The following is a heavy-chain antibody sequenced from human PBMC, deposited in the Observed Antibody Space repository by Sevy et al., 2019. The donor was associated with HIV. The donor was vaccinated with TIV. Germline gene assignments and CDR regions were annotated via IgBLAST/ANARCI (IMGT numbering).Heavy chain of an antibody. CDR2: ISSSSNLI. CDR1: GFTFSSYE. Sequence: GGSLRLSCTASGFTFSSYEMNWVRQAPGKGLEWISYISSSSNLIYYADSVKGRFTVSRDNAKNSLYLEMNSLRVEDTAIYYCARDTNWIVASAASADFAWGQGTLVTVSS. D-gene: IGHD3-22*01. CDR3: ARDTNWIVASAASADFA. V-gene: IGHV3-48*03. J-gene: IGHJ5*02.